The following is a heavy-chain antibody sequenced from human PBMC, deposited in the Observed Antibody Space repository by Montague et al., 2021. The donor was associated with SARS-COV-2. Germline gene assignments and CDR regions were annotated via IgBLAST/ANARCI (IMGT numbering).Heavy chain of an antibody. CDR2: MSGSGVRR. CDR3: AKDTATIRIAVALMDV. D-gene: IGHD6-19*01. Sequence: ETLSLTCTVSGGSIRSGSYYWSWIRQPAGKGLEWLSTMSGSGVRRDXXXSLKGRFTISRDSSKNTLYLQMNSLRVEDTAVYYCAKDTATIRIAVALMDVWGQGTTVIVSS. CDR1: GGSIRSGSYY. V-gene: IGHV3-23*01. J-gene: IGHJ6*02.